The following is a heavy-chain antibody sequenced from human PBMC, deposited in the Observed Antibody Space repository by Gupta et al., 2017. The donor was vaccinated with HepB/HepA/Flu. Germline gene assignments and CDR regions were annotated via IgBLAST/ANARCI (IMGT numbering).Heavy chain of an antibody. J-gene: IGHJ5*02. CDR2: IYYSGST. CDR1: GGSISSSSYY. V-gene: IGHV4-39*01. Sequence: QLQLQESGPGLVKPSETLSLTCTVSGGSISSSSYYWGWLSQPPGKGLEWIGSIYYSGSTYYNPSLKSRGTISVDTSKNQFSLKLSSVTAADTAVYYCATRITMGRGSTNNGFDPWGQGTLVTVSS. CDR3: ATRITMGRGSTNNGFDP. D-gene: IGHD3-10*01.